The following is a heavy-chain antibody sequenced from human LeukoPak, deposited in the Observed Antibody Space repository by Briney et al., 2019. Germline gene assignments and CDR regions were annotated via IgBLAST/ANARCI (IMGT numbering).Heavy chain of an antibody. CDR1: GYTFTRYY. CDR3: ARGSSYGFSMGY. J-gene: IGHJ4*02. Sequence: ASVKVSCKASGYTFTRYYMYWVRQAPGQGLEWMGIINPSGGSTNYAQKFQGRVTMTTDTSTSTAYMDLRSLRSDDTAVYYCARGSSYGFSMGYWGQGTLVTVSS. V-gene: IGHV1-46*01. CDR2: INPSGGST. D-gene: IGHD5-18*01.